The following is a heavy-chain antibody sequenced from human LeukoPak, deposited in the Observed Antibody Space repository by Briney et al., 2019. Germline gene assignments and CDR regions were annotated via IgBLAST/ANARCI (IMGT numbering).Heavy chain of an antibody. J-gene: IGHJ6*02. CDR1: GYTFTSYA. V-gene: IGHV7-4-1*02. CDR2: INTNTGNP. D-gene: IGHD5-18*01. CDR3: ARSDTAMVYYYYYGMDV. Sequence: ASVKVSCKASGYTFTSYAMNWVRQAPGQGLEWMGWINTNTGNPTYAQGFTGRFVFSLDTSVSTAYLQISSLKAEDTAVYYCARSDTAMVYYYYYGMDVWGQGTTVTVSS.